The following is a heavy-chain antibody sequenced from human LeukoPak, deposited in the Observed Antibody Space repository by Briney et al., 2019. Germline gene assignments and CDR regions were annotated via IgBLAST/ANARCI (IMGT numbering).Heavy chain of an antibody. D-gene: IGHD1-26*01. V-gene: IGHV3-23*01. CDR1: GFTYSSYA. CDR2: ISGSGGST. Sequence: GGSLRLXCAASGFTYSSYAMSWVRQAPGKGLEWVSAISGSGGSTYYADSVKGRFTISRDNSKNTLYLQMNSLRAEDTAVYYCAKVPYSGSDNWFDPWGQGTLVTVSS. CDR3: AKVPYSGSDNWFDP. J-gene: IGHJ5*02.